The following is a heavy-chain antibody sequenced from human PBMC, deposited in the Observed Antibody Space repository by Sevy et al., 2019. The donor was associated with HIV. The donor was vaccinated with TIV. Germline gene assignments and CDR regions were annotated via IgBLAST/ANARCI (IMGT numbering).Heavy chain of an antibody. CDR2: IYYSGST. V-gene: IGHV4-39*01. D-gene: IGHD4-17*01. CDR1: VGSISSSSYY. J-gene: IGHJ4*02. Sequence: SETLSLTCTVSVGSISSSSYYWGWIRQPPGKGLEWIGSIYYSGSTYYNPSLKSRVTISVDTSKNQFSLKLSSVTAADTAVYYCARLHGTTVTVDYWGQGTLVTVSS. CDR3: ARLHGTTVTVDY.